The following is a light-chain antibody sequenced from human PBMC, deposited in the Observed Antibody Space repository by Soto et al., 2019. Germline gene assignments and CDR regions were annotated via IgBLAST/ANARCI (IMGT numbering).Light chain of an antibody. CDR2: YDS. CDR1: NIGSKS. V-gene: IGLV3-21*04. Sequence: SYELTQPPSVSVAPGKTARITCGGNNIGSKSVHWYQQKPGQAPVLVIYYDSDRPSGSPERFSGSNSGNTANLTISRVEAGDEASYYCQVWDSSSDPRGVFGTGTKLTVL. J-gene: IGLJ1*01. CDR3: QVWDSSSDPRGV.